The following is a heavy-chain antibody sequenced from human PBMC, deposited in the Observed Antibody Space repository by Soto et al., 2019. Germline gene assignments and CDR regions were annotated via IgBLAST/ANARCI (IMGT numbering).Heavy chain of an antibody. Sequence: SSETLSLTCAVYGGSFRGYYWSWIRQPPGKGLEWIGEINHSGSTNYNPSLKSRVTISVDTSKNQFSLKLSSVTAADTAVYYCARGPLRYFDWLPYYYGMDVWGQGTTVTVSS. D-gene: IGHD3-9*01. J-gene: IGHJ6*02. CDR3: ARGPLRYFDWLPYYYGMDV. CDR1: GGSFRGYY. V-gene: IGHV4-34*01. CDR2: INHSGST.